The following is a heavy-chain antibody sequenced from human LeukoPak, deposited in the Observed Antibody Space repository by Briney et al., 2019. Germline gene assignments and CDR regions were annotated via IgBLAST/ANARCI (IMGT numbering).Heavy chain of an antibody. V-gene: IGHV3-48*03. D-gene: IGHD3-22*01. Sequence: GGSLRLSCAASGFTFSSYEMNWVRQAPGKGLEWVSYISSSGSTIYYADSVKGRFTISRDNAKNSLYLQMNSLRAEDTAVYYCAKDGDYYDGSGYYDYFDYWGQGTLVTVSS. J-gene: IGHJ4*02. CDR3: AKDGDYYDGSGYYDYFDY. CDR2: ISSSGSTI. CDR1: GFTFSSYE.